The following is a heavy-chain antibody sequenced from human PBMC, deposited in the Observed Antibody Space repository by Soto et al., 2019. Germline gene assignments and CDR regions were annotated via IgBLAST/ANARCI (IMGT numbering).Heavy chain of an antibody. D-gene: IGHD3-10*01. CDR2: INSDGSST. CDR1: GFTFSSYW. CDR3: ARLCVVRGVSGDY. J-gene: IGHJ4*02. V-gene: IGHV3-74*01. Sequence: PGGSLRLSCVASGFTFSSYWMHWVRQAPGEGLVWVSRINSDGSSTSYADSVKGRFTISRDNAKNTLYLQMNSLRAEDTAVYYCARLCVVRGVSGDYWGQGTLVTVSS.